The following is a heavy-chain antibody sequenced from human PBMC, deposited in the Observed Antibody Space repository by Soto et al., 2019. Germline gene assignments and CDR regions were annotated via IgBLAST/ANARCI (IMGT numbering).Heavy chain of an antibody. CDR3: ARGAYHAYYTDG. CDR1: GFTFSNYW. Sequence: EVQLVESGGGLVQPGGSLRLSCAASGFTFSNYWMHWVRQGPGKGLVWVSRIKFDGSTTTYADSVKGRFTISRDNAENTVYLQMSSLGAEDTAVYYCARGAYHAYYTDGWGKGTPVSVSS. V-gene: IGHV3-74*01. CDR2: IKFDGSTT. J-gene: IGHJ6*03. D-gene: IGHD3-16*01.